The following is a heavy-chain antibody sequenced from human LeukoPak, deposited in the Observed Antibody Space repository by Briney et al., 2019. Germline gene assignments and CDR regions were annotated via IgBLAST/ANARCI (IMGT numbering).Heavy chain of an antibody. J-gene: IGHJ4*02. CDR1: GDSISSGNFY. CDR2: IYTSGST. V-gene: IGHV4-61*02. Sequence: SETLSLTCTVSGDSISSGNFYWSWIRQPAGKGLEWIGRIYTSGSTNYNPSLKSRVTISVDTSKNQFSLKLSSVTAADTAVYYCARGPYYYDSSDCFDYWGQGTLVSVSS. D-gene: IGHD3-22*01. CDR3: ARGPYYYDSSDCFDY.